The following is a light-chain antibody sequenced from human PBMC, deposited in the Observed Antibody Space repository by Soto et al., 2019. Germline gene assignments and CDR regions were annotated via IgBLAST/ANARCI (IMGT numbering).Light chain of an antibody. CDR1: QRLLRSNGNTF. CDR3: MQALQTPYT. Sequence: EIVMTQSPPSLTVTPGEPASISCRSSQRLLRSNGNTFLDWYLQKPGQSPQLLIYLGSNRASGVPDRVSGSEAGTDFTLKISRVEAEDVGVYYCMQALQTPYTFGQGTKLEI. CDR2: LGS. J-gene: IGKJ2*01. V-gene: IGKV2-28*01.